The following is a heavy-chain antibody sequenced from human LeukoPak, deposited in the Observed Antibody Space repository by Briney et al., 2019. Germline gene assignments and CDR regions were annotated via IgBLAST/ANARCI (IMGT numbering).Heavy chain of an antibody. Sequence: GGPLRLSCAASGFTFSSCAMSWVRQAPGKGLEWVSAISDSGNTYHADSVKGRFTISRDSSKNTLFLKMNRLRPEDAAVYYCAKAPVTSCRGAYCYPFDYWGKGTLVTVSS. V-gene: IGHV3-23*01. CDR1: GFTFSSCA. CDR3: AKAPVTSCRGAYCYPFDY. CDR2: ISDSGNT. D-gene: IGHD2-21*01. J-gene: IGHJ4*02.